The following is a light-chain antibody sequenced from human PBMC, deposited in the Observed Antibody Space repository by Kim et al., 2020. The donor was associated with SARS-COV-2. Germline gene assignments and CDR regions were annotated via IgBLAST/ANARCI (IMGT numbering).Light chain of an antibody. Sequence: SSELTQDPAVSVALGQTVRLTCQGDSLRKCYATWYQQRPGQAPTLVLYGKYDRPSGIPDRFSGSASGNTASLTITGAQAEDEGDYYCSSRDSSGDQVVFGGGTQLTVL. CDR2: GKY. J-gene: IGLJ3*02. CDR1: SLRKCY. V-gene: IGLV3-19*01. CDR3: SSRDSSGDQVV.